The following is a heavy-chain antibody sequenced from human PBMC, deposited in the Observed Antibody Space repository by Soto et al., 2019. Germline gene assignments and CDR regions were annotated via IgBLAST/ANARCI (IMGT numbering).Heavy chain of an antibody. CDR2: IIPIFGTA. V-gene: IGHV1-69*13. Sequence: SVKVSCKXSGFTFGNSAISWVRQAPGQGLEWMGGIIPIFGTANYAQKFQGRVTITADESTSTAYMELSSLRSEDTAVYYCARALDYWGQGTLVTVSS. J-gene: IGHJ4*02. CDR3: ARALDY. CDR1: GFTFGNSA.